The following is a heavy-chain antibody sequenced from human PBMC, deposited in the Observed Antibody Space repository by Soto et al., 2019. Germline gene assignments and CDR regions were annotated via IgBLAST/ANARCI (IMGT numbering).Heavy chain of an antibody. V-gene: IGHV3-23*01. D-gene: IGHD3-16*01. CDR3: ARVWCHIDPFNY. J-gene: IGHJ4*02. CDR2: INGSGDKT. CDR1: GFTFSTSA. Sequence: EVQLLESGGGLVQPGGSLRLSCAASGFTFSTSAMSWVRQAPGKVLEWVSAINGSGDKTYYADSVKGRFTISRDNSKKTLYLQMNSLRPDDAAVYYCARVWCHIDPFNYWGQGTLVTVSS.